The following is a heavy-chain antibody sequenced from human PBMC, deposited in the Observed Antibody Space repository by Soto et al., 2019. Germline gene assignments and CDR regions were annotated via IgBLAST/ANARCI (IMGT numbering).Heavy chain of an antibody. J-gene: IGHJ3*02. D-gene: IGHD3-10*01. CDR3: ARGVYGSGNYYTGPSAFDI. CDR1: GGTLSDHG. Sequence: QVQLEQSGAEVKKPGSSVKISCKASGGTLSDHGVSWLRQAPGQGLEWVGGTIPVFNTAKYAPKFQGRVTIAADKSTNIAYMELGSLRSDDTASYYCARGVYGSGNYYTGPSAFDIWGQGTLVIVPS. CDR2: TIPVFNTA. V-gene: IGHV1-69*06.